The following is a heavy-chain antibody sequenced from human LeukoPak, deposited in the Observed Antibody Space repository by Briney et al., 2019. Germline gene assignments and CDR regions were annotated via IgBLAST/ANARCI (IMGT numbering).Heavy chain of an antibody. Sequence: GGSLRLSCAASGFTFSDYAMSWVRQAPGKGLEWVGVIRNKANGGTTAYAASVKGRFTISRDDSKSIAYLQMHSLKAEDTAVYYCFLYAILTVRQRPPYWGQGTLVTVSS. V-gene: IGHV3-49*04. D-gene: IGHD3-9*01. CDR1: GFTFSDYA. CDR3: FLYAILTVRQRPPY. J-gene: IGHJ4*02. CDR2: IRNKANGGTT.